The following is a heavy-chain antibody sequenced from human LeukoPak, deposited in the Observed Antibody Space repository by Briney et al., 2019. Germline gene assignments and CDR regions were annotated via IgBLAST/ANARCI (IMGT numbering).Heavy chain of an antibody. CDR3: AGGGEDFDF. CDR1: GASVSSNTAA. Sequence: SQTLSLTCSISGASVSSNTAAWSWIRPSPSRGLEWLGRTYYKSRWYNDYAVSVKSRISINADTSRNQFSLQLKSVTPEDTAVYFCAGGGEDFDFWGQGTLVTVSS. V-gene: IGHV6-1*01. D-gene: IGHD3-16*01. J-gene: IGHJ4*02. CDR2: TYYKSRWYN.